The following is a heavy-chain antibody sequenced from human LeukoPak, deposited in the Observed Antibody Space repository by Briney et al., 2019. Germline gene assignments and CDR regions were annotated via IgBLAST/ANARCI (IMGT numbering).Heavy chain of an antibody. CDR1: GYTFTGYY. CDR3: ARMYEWFGELLPPLDY. CDR2: INPNSGGT. J-gene: IGHJ4*02. V-gene: IGHV1-2*02. Sequence: ASVKVSCKASGYTFTGYYMHWVRQAPGQGLEWMGWINPNSGGTNYAQKFQGRVTMTRDTSISTAYMELSRLRSDDTAVYYCARMYEWFGELLPPLDYWGQGTLVTVSS. D-gene: IGHD3-10*01.